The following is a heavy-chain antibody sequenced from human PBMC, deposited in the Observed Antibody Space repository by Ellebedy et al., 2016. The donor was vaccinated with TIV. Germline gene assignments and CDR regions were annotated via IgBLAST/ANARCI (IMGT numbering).Heavy chain of an antibody. D-gene: IGHD2-15*01. Sequence: ASVKVSCKASGGTFSSYAISWVRQAPGQGLEWMGGIIPIFGTANYAQKFQGRVTITADESTSTAYMELSSLRSEDTAVYYCAREVGAAPRGYGMDVWGQGTTVTVSS. J-gene: IGHJ6*02. V-gene: IGHV1-69*13. CDR3: AREVGAAPRGYGMDV. CDR1: GGTFSSYA. CDR2: IIPIFGTA.